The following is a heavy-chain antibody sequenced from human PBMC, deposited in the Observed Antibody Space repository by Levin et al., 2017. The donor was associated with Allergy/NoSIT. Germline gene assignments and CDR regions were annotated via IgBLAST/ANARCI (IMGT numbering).Heavy chain of an antibody. CDR1: GDSVSSNSAA. CDR2: TYYRSKWYN. CDR3: ARDPTAMVPPFGYYFDY. V-gene: IGHV6-1*01. J-gene: IGHJ4*02. D-gene: IGHD5-18*01. Sequence: SETLSLTCAISGDSVSSNSAAWNWIRQSPSRGLEWLGRTYYRSKWYNDYAVSVKSRITINPDTSKNQFSLQLNSVTPEDTAVYYCARDPTAMVPPFGYYFDYWGQGTLVTVSS.